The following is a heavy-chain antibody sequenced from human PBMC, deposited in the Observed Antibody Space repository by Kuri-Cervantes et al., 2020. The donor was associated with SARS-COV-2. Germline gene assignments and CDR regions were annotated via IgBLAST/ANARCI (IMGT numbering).Heavy chain of an antibody. J-gene: IGHJ5*02. D-gene: IGHD6-19*01. CDR2: VSPNSNTI. CDR1: GFSFRIYS. V-gene: IGHV3-48*02. Sequence: GGSLRLSCIAYGFSFRIYSMNWVRQAPGKGLEWISYVSPNSNTIYYADSVKGRFTISRDNAKNLLYLQMNSLRDDDTAVYYCAGDMSKGQWLERGWFDPWAQGTLVTVSS. CDR3: AGDMSKGQWLERGWFDP.